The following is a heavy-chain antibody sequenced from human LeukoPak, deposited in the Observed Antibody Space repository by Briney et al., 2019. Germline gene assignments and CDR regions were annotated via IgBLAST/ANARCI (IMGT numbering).Heavy chain of an antibody. D-gene: IGHD4-17*01. CDR3: ARLYGDYVSLSFFDY. CDR2: INHSGST. J-gene: IGHJ4*02. CDR1: GGSFSGYY. V-gene: IGHV4-34*01. Sequence: SETLSLTCAVYGGSFSGYYWSWIRQPPGKGLEWIGEINHSGSTNYNPSLKSRVTISVDTSKNQFSLKLSSVTAADTAVYYCARLYGDYVSLSFFDYWGQETLVTVSS.